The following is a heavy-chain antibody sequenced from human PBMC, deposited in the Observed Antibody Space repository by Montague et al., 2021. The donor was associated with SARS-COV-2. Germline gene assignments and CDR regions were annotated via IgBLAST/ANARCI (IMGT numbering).Heavy chain of an antibody. D-gene: IGHD3-16*01. V-gene: IGHV3-7*01. CDR3: ARDIRDYVLREFDF. J-gene: IGHJ4*02. Sequence: SLSLSCAASGFTFSNHWMSWVRQAPGKGLEWVANIKQDGSEKYYLDSVXGLFTVSRDNAKNSLYLRMSSLRAEDTAVYYCARDIRDYVLREFDFWGQGTLVYVSS. CDR2: IKQDGSEK. CDR1: GFTFSNHW.